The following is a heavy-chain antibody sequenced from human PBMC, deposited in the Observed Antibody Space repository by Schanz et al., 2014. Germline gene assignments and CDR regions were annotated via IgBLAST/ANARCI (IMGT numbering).Heavy chain of an antibody. CDR3: AYYDVLTGFDY. J-gene: IGHJ4*02. CDR2: MSGSGSTA. V-gene: IGHV3-23*04. CDR1: GFTFSSYS. Sequence: EVQLVESGGGLVQPGGSLRLSCSASGFTFSSYSMYWVRQAPGKGLEWVSGMSGSGSTADYADSVKGRFTISRDNAKNSLYLQMNSLRAEDTAVYYCAYYDVLTGFDYWGQGTQVTVSS. D-gene: IGHD3-9*01.